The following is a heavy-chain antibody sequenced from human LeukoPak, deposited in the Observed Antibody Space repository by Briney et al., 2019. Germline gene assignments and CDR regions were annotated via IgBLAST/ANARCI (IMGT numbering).Heavy chain of an antibody. CDR1: GFTFSSYG. CDR3: AKVKVGATSFHLYFDY. CDR2: ISYDGSNK. J-gene: IGHJ4*02. V-gene: IGHV3-30*18. D-gene: IGHD1-26*01. Sequence: PGRSLRLSCAASGFTFSSYGMHWVRQAPGKGLEWVAVISYDGSNKYYADSVKGRFTISRDNSKNTLCLQMNSLRAEDTAVYYCAKVKVGATSFHLYFDYWGQGTLVTVSS.